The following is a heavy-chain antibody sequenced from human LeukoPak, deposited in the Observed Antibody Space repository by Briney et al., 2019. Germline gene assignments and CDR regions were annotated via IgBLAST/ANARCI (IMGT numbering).Heavy chain of an antibody. Sequence: GGSLRLSCTASGFTFSTYWMSWVRQAPGEGLEWVANIHPEGNEKYHVDSVKGRFTISRDNSKNTLYLQMNSLRAEDTAVYYCAKDRPHSDYWGQGTLVTVSS. CDR3: AKDRPHSDY. CDR1: GFTFSTYW. V-gene: IGHV3-7*03. J-gene: IGHJ4*02. D-gene: IGHD6-6*01. CDR2: IHPEGNEK.